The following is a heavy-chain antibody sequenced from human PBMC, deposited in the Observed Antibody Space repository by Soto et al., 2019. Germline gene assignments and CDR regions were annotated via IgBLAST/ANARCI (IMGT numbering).Heavy chain of an antibody. CDR1: GGSISSYY. CDR2: IYYSGST. V-gene: IGHV4-59*01. J-gene: IGHJ4*02. D-gene: IGHD3-10*01. CDR3: ARAPRGNYGYPSYFDY. Sequence: PSETLSLTCTVSGGSISSYYWSWIRQPPGRGLEWIGYIYYSGSTNCNPSLKSRVTISVDTSKNQFSLKLSSVTAADTAVYYCARAPRGNYGYPSYFDYWGQGTLVTVS.